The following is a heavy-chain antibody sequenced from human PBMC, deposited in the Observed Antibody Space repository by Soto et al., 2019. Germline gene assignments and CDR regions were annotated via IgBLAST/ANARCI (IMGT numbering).Heavy chain of an antibody. J-gene: IGHJ5*02. CDR2: IYPGDSDT. D-gene: IGHD6-19*01. CDR1: GYSFTSYW. Sequence: GESLKISCKGSGYSFTSYWIGWVRQMPGKGLEWMGIIYPGDSDTRYSPSFQGQVTISADKSISTAYLQMSGLRAEDTAVYYCARDVVTAVAGSVNWFDPWGQGTLVTVSS. CDR3: ARDVVTAVAGSVNWFDP. V-gene: IGHV5-51*01.